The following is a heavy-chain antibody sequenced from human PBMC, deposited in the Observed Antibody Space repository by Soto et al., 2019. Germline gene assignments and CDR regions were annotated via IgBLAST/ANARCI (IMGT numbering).Heavy chain of an antibody. CDR2: IYYSGST. V-gene: IGHV4-59*02. Sequence: SETLSLTCTVSGGSVSSYCWSWIRQPPGKGLEWIGYIYYSGSTNYNPSLKSRVTISVDTSKNQFSLKLSSVTAADTAVYYCARVQGYGDYVSYFDYWGQGTLVTVSS. CDR1: GGSVSSYC. CDR3: ARVQGYGDYVSYFDY. D-gene: IGHD4-17*01. J-gene: IGHJ4*02.